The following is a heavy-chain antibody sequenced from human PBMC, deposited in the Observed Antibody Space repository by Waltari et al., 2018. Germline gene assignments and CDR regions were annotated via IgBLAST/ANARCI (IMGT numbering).Heavy chain of an antibody. CDR2: FIPVFRSA. CDR3: ARPRTTVGTGLWNDGLQI. Sequence: QVQLVQSGAEVKKPGSSVKVSCKASGGTFSNYALTWVRQAPGQGLEGMGGFIPVFRSAHYAQNFLDRVTITADESTSTAYMELMGLTSDDTAVYYCARPRTTVGTGLWNDGLQIWGQGTLVTVSS. CDR1: GGTFSNYA. J-gene: IGHJ3*02. V-gene: IGHV1-69*01. D-gene: IGHD1-1*01.